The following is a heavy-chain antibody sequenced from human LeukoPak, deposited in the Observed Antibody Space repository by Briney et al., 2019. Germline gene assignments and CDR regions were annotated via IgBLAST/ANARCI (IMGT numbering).Heavy chain of an antibody. V-gene: IGHV4-61*01. Sequence: SETLSLTCTVSGGSVSSGSYYWSWIRQPPGKGLEWIGYIYYRVSPTYNPPLQCRVTLSVDRSKIQFSLTLSSVSAADTAVYSCASHFDSSGYYYRDNNWVDPWGQGTLVTVSS. CDR3: ASHFDSSGYYYRDNNWVDP. CDR2: IYYRVSP. D-gene: IGHD3-22*01. J-gene: IGHJ5*02. CDR1: GGSVSSGSYY.